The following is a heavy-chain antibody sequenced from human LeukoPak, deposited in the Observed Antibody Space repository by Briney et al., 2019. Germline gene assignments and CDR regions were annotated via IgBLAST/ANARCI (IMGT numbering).Heavy chain of an antibody. CDR2: IIPIFGTA. J-gene: IGHJ4*02. Sequence: SVKVSCKVSGGTFSSYAISWVRQAPGQGLEWMGGIIPIFGTANYAQKFQGRVTITADESTSTAYMELSSLRSEDTAVYYCARRGYSYGLVSYFDYWGQGTLVTVSS. V-gene: IGHV1-69*13. CDR3: ARRGYSYGLVSYFDY. D-gene: IGHD5-18*01. CDR1: GGTFSSYA.